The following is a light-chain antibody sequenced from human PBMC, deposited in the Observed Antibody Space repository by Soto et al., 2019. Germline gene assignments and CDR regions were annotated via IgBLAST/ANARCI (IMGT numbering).Light chain of an antibody. V-gene: IGKV1-5*03. J-gene: IGKJ1*01. CDR1: QSVSGW. Sequence: DIQMPQSPSTLSSSVGDTVPVTCRASQSVSGWLAWYQHKPGKAPKLLIFKASTLETGVPSRFSGSGSETEFTLTISSLQPDDSATYYCQPYNSYSRTFGQGTKVDIK. CDR3: QPYNSYSRT. CDR2: KAS.